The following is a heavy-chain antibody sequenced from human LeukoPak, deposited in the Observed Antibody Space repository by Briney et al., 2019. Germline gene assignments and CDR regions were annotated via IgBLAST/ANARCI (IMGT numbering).Heavy chain of an antibody. V-gene: IGHV4-59*11. CDR2: IFCSGST. D-gene: IGHD3-10*01. Sequence: PSETLSLTCTVSGDSISNHYWSWIRQPPGKGLEWIGYIFCSGSTNYNPSLKSRVTISVDTSKSQFSLRLSSVTAADSAVYYCAGRGHYGSGSYFSYWGQGTLVTVSS. CDR1: GDSISNHY. J-gene: IGHJ4*02. CDR3: AGRGHYGSGSYFSY.